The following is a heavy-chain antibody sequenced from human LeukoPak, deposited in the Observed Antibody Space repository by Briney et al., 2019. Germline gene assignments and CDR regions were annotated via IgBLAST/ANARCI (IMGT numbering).Heavy chain of an antibody. CDR1: GFTFSSYG. Sequence: PGGSLRLSCAASGFTFSSYGMHWVRQAPGKGLEWVAVIWYDGSNKYYADSVKGRFTISRDNSKNTLYLQMNSLRAEDTAVYYCARGPRYNWTYALDPWGQGTLVTVSS. CDR2: IWYDGSNK. J-gene: IGHJ5*02. V-gene: IGHV3-33*01. CDR3: ARGPRYNWTYALDP. D-gene: IGHD1-7*01.